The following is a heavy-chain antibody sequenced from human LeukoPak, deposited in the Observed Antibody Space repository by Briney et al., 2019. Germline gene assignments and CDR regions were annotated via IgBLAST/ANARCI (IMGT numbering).Heavy chain of an antibody. J-gene: IGHJ4*02. D-gene: IGHD7-27*01. CDR2: ISSSSSTI. V-gene: IGHV3-48*01. Sequence: PGGSLRLSRAASGFTFSTYSMNWVRQAPGKGLEWVSYISSSSSTIYYSDSVKGRFTISRDNAKNSLYLQMNSLRAEDTAVYYCARDGAGDSLDYWGQGTLVTVSS. CDR1: GFTFSTYS. CDR3: ARDGAGDSLDY.